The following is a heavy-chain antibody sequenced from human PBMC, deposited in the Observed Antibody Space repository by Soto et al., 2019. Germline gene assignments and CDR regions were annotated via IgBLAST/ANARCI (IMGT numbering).Heavy chain of an antibody. D-gene: IGHD4-17*01. CDR2: ISGSGGST. CDR3: AKDSAVNPYYYYYGMDV. J-gene: IGHJ6*02. V-gene: IGHV3-23*01. Sequence: GGSLRLSCAASGFTFSSYAMSWVRQAPGKGLEWVSAISGSGGSTYYADSVKGRFTISRDNSKNTLYLQMNSLRAEDTAVYYCAKDSAVNPYYYYYGMDVWGQGTTVTVSS. CDR1: GFTFSSYA.